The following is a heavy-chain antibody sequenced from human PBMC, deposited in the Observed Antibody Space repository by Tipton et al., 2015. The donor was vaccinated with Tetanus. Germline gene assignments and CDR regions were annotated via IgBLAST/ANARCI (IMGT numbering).Heavy chain of an antibody. Sequence: QLVQSGGGVVQPGGSLRLSCAASGFSLSDYWMSWIRQTPGKGLEWVAYISASGHPIFYTDSVRGRFTISRDNARNSLSLQMISLRVEDTAVYYCVSGGGYWGQGTLVTVSS. J-gene: IGHJ4*02. V-gene: IGHV3-11*01. CDR1: GFSLSDYW. D-gene: IGHD6-25*01. CDR2: ISASGHPI. CDR3: VSGGGY.